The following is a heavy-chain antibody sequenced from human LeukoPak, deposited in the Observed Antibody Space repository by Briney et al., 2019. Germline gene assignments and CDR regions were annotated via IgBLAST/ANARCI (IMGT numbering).Heavy chain of an antibody. V-gene: IGHV3-23*01. J-gene: IGHJ4*02. Sequence: GGSLRLSCAASGFTFSSYDMSWVRQAPGKGLEWVSAISGSGGSTYYADSVKGRFTISRDNSKNTLYLQMNSLRAEDTAVYYCAKDGKKWFGELFLRGSFDYWGQGTLVTVSS. CDR2: ISGSGGST. D-gene: IGHD3-10*01. CDR3: AKDGKKWFGELFLRGSFDY. CDR1: GFTFSSYD.